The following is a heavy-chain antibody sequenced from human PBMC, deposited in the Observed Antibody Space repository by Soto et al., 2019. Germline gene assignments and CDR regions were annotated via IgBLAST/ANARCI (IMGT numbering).Heavy chain of an antibody. CDR3: ARVPYDYIWGSYRPREKAFDI. D-gene: IGHD3-16*02. Sequence: ASVKVSCKVSGYTLTELSMHWVRQAPGKGLEWMGGFDPEDGETIYAQKFQGRVTMTEDTSTDTAYMEPSSLRSDDTAVYYCARVPYDYIWGSYRPREKAFDIWGQGTMVTVSS. CDR1: GYTLTELS. V-gene: IGHV1-24*01. J-gene: IGHJ3*02. CDR2: FDPEDGET.